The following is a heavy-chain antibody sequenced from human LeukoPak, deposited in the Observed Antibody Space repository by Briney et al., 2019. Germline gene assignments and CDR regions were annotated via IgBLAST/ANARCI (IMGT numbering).Heavy chain of an antibody. Sequence: SETPSLTCAVYGGSFSGYYWSWIRQPPGKGLEWIGEINHSGSTNYNPSLKSRVTISVDTSKNQFSLKLSSVTAADTAVYYCARGYGLLWFGELYEKNWFDPWGQGTLVTVSS. CDR3: ARGYGLLWFGELYEKNWFDP. CDR2: INHSGST. J-gene: IGHJ5*02. V-gene: IGHV4-34*01. CDR1: GGSFSGYY. D-gene: IGHD3-10*01.